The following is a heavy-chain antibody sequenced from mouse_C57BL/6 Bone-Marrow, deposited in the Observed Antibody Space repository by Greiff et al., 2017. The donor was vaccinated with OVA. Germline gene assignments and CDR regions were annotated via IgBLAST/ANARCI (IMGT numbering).Heavy chain of an antibody. CDR2: IRLKSDNYAT. V-gene: IGHV6-3*01. J-gene: IGHJ2*01. CDR1: GFTFSNYW. Sequence: EVQLQQSGGGLVQPGGSMKLSCVASGFTFSNYWMNWVRQSPEKGLEWVAQIRLKSDNYATHYAESVKGRFTISRDDSKSSVYLQMNNLRAEDTGIYYCTGGTTVVAGYWGQGTTLTVSS. CDR3: TGGTTVVAGY. D-gene: IGHD1-1*01.